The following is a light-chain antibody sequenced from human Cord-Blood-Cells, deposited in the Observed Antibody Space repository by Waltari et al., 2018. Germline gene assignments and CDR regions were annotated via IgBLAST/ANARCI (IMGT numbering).Light chain of an antibody. CDR3: QQYNNWPPIT. V-gene: IGKV3-15*01. CDR2: GAS. Sequence: EIVMTQSPATLSVSPGDRATVSCRASQSVSSNLAWYQQQPGQAPRLLIYGASTRATGIPARFSGSGSGTEFTLTISSLQSEDFAVYYCQQYNNWPPITFGQGTRLEIK. CDR1: QSVSSN. J-gene: IGKJ5*01.